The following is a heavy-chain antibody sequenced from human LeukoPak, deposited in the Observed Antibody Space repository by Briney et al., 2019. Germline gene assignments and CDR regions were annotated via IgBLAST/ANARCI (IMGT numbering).Heavy chain of an antibody. Sequence: SETLSLTCAVYGGSFSGYYWSWIRQPPGKGLEWIGEISHSGSTNYNPSLKSRVTISVDTSKNQFSLKLSSVTAADTAVYYCARGREYYFDYWGQGTLVTVSS. J-gene: IGHJ4*02. CDR1: GGSFSGYY. V-gene: IGHV4-34*01. CDR3: ARGREYYFDY. CDR2: ISHSGST.